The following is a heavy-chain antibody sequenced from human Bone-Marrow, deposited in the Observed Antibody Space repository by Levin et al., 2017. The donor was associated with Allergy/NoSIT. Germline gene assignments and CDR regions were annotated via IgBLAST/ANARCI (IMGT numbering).Heavy chain of an antibody. CDR3: AKDRSNYGSLWGGNYYGMDV. D-gene: IGHD4-11*01. CDR1: GFTFSSYE. J-gene: IGHJ6*02. CDR2: ISSSGSTK. Sequence: LSLTCAASGFTFSSYEMNWVRQAPGKGLEWISYISSSGSTKYYADSVKGRFTISSKNSLDLQMNSLRAEDTAIYYCAKDRSNYGSLWGGNYYGMDVWGQGTTVTVSS. V-gene: IGHV3-48*03.